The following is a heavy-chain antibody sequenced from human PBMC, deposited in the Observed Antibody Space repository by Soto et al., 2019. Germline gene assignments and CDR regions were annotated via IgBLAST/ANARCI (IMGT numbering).Heavy chain of an antibody. D-gene: IGHD6-19*01. CDR3: ARGATSVWLKVAYDV. J-gene: IGHJ3*01. V-gene: IGHV1-69*01. CDR2: IIPMFGIP. Sequence: QVQLVQSGAEVKKPGSSVKVSCKSSGGTLNKHAITWVRRSPGQGLEWLGGIIPMFGIPNYPQKFQGRVIITADDSPNTSHMELSSLTSDDTAVYFCARGATSVWLKVAYDVWGQGTMVTVSS. CDR1: GGTLNKHA.